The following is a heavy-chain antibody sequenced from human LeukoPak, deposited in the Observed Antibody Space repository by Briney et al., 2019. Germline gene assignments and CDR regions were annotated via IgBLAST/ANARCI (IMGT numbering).Heavy chain of an antibody. CDR2: IKRKTDGGTT. CDR1: GFTFSNIW. J-gene: IGHJ4*02. Sequence: GGSLRLSCAVSGFTFSNIWMSWVRQAPGKGLEWVGRIKRKTDGGTTDYAAPVKGRFTISRDDSKNMLYLQMNSLKTEDTAMYYCTTRSGFWSGSDYWGKGTLVTVSS. D-gene: IGHD3-3*01. CDR3: TTRSGFWSGSDY. V-gene: IGHV3-15*01.